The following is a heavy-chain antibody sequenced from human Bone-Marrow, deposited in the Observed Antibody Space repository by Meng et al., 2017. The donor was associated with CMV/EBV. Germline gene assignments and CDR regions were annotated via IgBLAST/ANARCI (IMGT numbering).Heavy chain of an antibody. CDR3: VRVRRWCSSTSCFIDAFDI. CDR1: GFTFSSYW. V-gene: IGHV3-74*01. CDR2: INSDGSST. Sequence: GGSLRLSCAASGFTFSSYWMHWVRQAPGKGLVWVSRINSDGSSTSYADSVKGRFTISRDNAKNTLYLQMNSLRAEDTAVYYCVRVRRWCSSTSCFIDAFDIWGQGTMVTVSS. D-gene: IGHD2-2*01. J-gene: IGHJ3*02.